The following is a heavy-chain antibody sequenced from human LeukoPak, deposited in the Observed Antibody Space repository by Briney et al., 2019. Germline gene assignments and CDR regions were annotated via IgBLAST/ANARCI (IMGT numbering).Heavy chain of an antibody. D-gene: IGHD3-3*01. J-gene: IGHJ4*02. CDR2: IYTSGST. CDR1: GGSISSGSYY. Sequence: SETLSLTCTVSGGSISSGSYYWRWIRPPAGRGLEWIGRIYTSGSTNYNPSLQSRVTISVDTSKHQFSLKLSSVTAADTAVYYCARVTTIFGVVDYWGQGTLVTVSP. CDR3: ARVTTIFGVVDY. V-gene: IGHV4-61*02.